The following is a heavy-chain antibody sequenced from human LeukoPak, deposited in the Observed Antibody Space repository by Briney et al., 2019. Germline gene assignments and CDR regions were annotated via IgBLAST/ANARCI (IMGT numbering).Heavy chain of an antibody. D-gene: IGHD3-10*01. Sequence: PSETLSLTCTVSGYSISSGYYWGWIRQPPGKGLEWLGSIYHSGSIYYNPSLKSRVTISVDTSKNQFSLKLSPVTAADTAVYYCARVLGYGSGSFIRAGFDYWGQGTLVTVSS. J-gene: IGHJ4*02. CDR1: GYSISSGYY. V-gene: IGHV4-38-2*02. CDR2: IYHSGSI. CDR3: ARVLGYGSGSFIRAGFDY.